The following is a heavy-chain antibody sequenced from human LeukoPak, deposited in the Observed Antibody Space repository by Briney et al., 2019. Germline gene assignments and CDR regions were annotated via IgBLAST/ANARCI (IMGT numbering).Heavy chain of an antibody. Sequence: SETLSVTCTVSGDSINNYYWTWIRQPAGKGLEWIGRVYITGSTNYIPSVKSRVTISVDTSKNQFSLKLSSVTAADTAVYYCARDPRRYGHDAFDIWGQGTMVTVSS. D-gene: IGHD3-9*01. CDR1: GDSINNYY. V-gene: IGHV4-4*07. J-gene: IGHJ3*02. CDR2: VYITGST. CDR3: ARDPRRYGHDAFDI.